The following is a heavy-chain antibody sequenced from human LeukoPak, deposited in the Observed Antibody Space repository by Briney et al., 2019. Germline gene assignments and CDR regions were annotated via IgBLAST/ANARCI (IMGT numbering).Heavy chain of an antibody. D-gene: IGHD3-3*01. J-gene: IGHJ2*01. CDR3: ARDVVDYDFWSGYSYWYFDL. Sequence: SQTLSLTCTVSGGSISSGSYYWSWIRQPAGKGLEWIGRIYTRGSTNYNPSLKSRVTISVDTSKNQFSLKLSSVTAADTAVYYCARDVVDYDFWSGYSYWYFDLWGRGTLVTVSS. CDR1: GGSISSGSYY. V-gene: IGHV4-61*02. CDR2: IYTRGST.